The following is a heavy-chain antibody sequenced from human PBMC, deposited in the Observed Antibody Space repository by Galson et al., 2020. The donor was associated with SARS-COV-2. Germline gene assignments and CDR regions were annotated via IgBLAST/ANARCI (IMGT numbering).Heavy chain of an antibody. Sequence: GESLKISCKGSGYSFTSYWISWVRQMPGKGLEWMGRIDPSDSYTNYSPSFQGHVTISADKSISTAYLQWSSLKASDTAMYYCARLAAAGTWYYGMDVWGQGTTVTVSS. CDR3: ARLAAAGTWYYGMDV. D-gene: IGHD6-13*01. V-gene: IGHV5-10-1*01. CDR1: GYSFTSYW. J-gene: IGHJ6*02. CDR2: IDPSDSYT.